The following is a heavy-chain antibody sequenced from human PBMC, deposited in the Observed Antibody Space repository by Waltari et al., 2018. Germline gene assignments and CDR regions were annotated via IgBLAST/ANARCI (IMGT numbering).Heavy chain of an antibody. J-gene: IGHJ4*02. CDR1: GITFSSYA. V-gene: IGHV3-23*01. CDR2: ISGSGGST. D-gene: IGHD3-22*01. CDR3: AKVDDSSGYYQSPIDY. Sequence: ELQLLESGGGLVQPGGSLRLSCAASGITFSSYAMSWDRQAPGKGLEWVSAISGSGGSTYYADSVKGRFTISRDNSKNTLYLQMNSLRAEDTAVYYCAKVDDSSGYYQSPIDYWGQGTLVTVSS.